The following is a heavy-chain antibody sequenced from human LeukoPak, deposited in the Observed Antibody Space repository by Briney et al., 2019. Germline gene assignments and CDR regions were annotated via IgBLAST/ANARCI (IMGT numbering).Heavy chain of an antibody. J-gene: IGHJ6*03. CDR2: INPSGGST. Sequence: ASVKVSCKASGYTFTSYYMHWVRQAPGQGLEWMGIINPSGGSTSYAQKFQGRVTMTGDMSTSTVYMELSSLRSEDTAVYYCARGKDYYDSSGYYENYYYYMDVWGKGTTVTVSS. V-gene: IGHV1-46*01. CDR1: GYTFTSYY. D-gene: IGHD3-22*01. CDR3: ARGKDYYDSSGYYENYYYYMDV.